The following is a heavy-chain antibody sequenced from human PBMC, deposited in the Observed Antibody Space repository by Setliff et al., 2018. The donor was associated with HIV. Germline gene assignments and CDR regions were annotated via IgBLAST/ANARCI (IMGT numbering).Heavy chain of an antibody. J-gene: IGHJ3*02. D-gene: IGHD3-3*01. CDR2: IYITGST. CDR1: GGSISSGSYY. CDR3: ARDVLQFEAEAFDI. V-gene: IGHV4-61*02. Sequence: LSLTCTVSGGSISSGSYYWSWIRQPAGKGLEWIGRIYITGSTNYNPSLKSRVTISVDTSKNQFSLKLRSVTAADTAVYYCARDVLQFEAEAFDIWGQGTMVTVSS.